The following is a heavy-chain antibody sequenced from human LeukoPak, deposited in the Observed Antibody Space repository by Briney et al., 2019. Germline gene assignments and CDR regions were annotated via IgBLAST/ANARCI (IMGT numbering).Heavy chain of an antibody. CDR1: GGSFSGYY. V-gene: IGHV4-59*01. CDR2: IYYSGST. Sequence: SETLSLTCAVYGGSFSGYYWSWIRQPPGKGLEWIGYIYYSGSTNYNPSLKSRVTISVDTSKNQFSLKLSSVTAADTAVYYCATFSGSYSSDYYFDYWGQGTLVTVSS. CDR3: ATFSGSYSSDYYFDY. D-gene: IGHD1-26*01. J-gene: IGHJ4*02.